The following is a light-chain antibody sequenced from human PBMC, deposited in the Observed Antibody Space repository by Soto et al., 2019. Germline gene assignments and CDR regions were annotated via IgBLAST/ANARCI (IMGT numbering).Light chain of an antibody. CDR2: DAS. CDR1: QSVSTRS. CDR3: QQRSNWLT. J-gene: IGKJ4*01. Sequence: EIVFAQVPGTPSLSPGGRATLSWRASQSVSTRSLAWYQQKPGQAPRLLIYDASNRATGIPARFSGSGSGTDFTLTISSLEPEDFAVYYCQQRSNWLTFGGGTKVDIK. V-gene: IGKV3-11*01.